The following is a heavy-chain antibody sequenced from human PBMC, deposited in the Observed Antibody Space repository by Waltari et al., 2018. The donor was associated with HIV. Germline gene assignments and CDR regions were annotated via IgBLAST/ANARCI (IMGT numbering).Heavy chain of an antibody. CDR1: GYTFTSYA. J-gene: IGHJ6*02. V-gene: IGHV1-3*01. CDR2: INAGNGNT. CDR3: ARDTIFGVAPPGPRGMDV. Sequence: QVQLVQSGAEGKKPGASVKVSCKASGYTFTSYAMHWVRQAPGQRLAWMGWINAGNGNTKYSQKFQGRVTITRDTSASTAYMELSSLRSEDTAVYYCARDTIFGVAPPGPRGMDVWGQGTTVTVSS. D-gene: IGHD3-3*01.